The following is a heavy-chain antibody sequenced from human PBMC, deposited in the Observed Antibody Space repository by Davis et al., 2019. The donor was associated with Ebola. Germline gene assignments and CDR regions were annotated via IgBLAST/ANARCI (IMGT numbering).Heavy chain of an antibody. J-gene: IGHJ5*02. CDR2: IKQGGDER. D-gene: IGHD1-26*01. Sequence: ESLKISCAASGFTFSSYWMSWVRQAPGKGLEWVANIKQGGDERYYVDSVKGRFIISRDDAKNSLYLQMNSLRAEDTAVYYCVRVYSGSYDPWGQGTLVTVSS. CDR1: GFTFSSYW. CDR3: VRVYSGSYDP. V-gene: IGHV3-7*01.